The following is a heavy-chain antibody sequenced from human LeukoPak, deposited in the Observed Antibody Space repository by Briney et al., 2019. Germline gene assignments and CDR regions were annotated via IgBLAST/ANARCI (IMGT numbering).Heavy chain of an antibody. CDR1: GFTFDDYA. J-gene: IGHJ3*02. D-gene: IGHD5-24*01. CDR3: AKDNGMATTTGAFDI. V-gene: IGHV3-9*01. CDR2: ISWNSGSI. Sequence: GGSLRLSCAASGFTFDDYAMHWVRQAPGKGLEWVSGISWNSGSIGYADSVKGRFTISRDNAKNSLYLQMNSLRAEDTALYYCAKDNGMATTTGAFDIWGQGTMVTVSS.